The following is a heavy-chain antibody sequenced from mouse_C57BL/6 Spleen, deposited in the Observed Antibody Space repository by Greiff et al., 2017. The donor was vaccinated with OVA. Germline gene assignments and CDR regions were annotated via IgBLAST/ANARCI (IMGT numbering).Heavy chain of an antibody. CDR2: ISYDGSN. CDR1: GYSITSGYY. CDR3: ASYYGSSYY. Sequence: EVKLQESGPGLVKPSQSLSLTCSVTGYSITSGYYWNWIRQFPGNKLEWMGYISYDGSNNYNPSLKNRISITRDTSKIQFFLKLNSVTTEDTATYYCASYYGSSYYWGQGTTLTVSS. J-gene: IGHJ2*01. V-gene: IGHV3-6*01. D-gene: IGHD1-1*01.